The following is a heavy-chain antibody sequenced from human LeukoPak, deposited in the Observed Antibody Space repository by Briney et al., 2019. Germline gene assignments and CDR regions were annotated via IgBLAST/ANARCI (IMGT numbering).Heavy chain of an antibody. CDR3: ARNPAYCTSTSCYNDY. Sequence: ASVKVSCKASGYTFTIYYMHWVRQAPGQGLEWMGWINPNSGGTSYARRFQGRVTMTRDTSISTAYMELSRLTSDDTAVYYCARNPAYCTSTSCYNDYWGQGTPVTVSS. CDR1: GYTFTIYY. V-gene: IGHV1-2*02. CDR2: INPNSGGT. J-gene: IGHJ4*02. D-gene: IGHD2-2*02.